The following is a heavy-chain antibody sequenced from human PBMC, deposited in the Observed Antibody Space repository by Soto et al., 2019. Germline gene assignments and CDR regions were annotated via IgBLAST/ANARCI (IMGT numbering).Heavy chain of an antibody. D-gene: IGHD3-10*01. Sequence: SETLSLTCAVSGASIRRDNWWSWVRQPPGKGMEWIGEIYHSGSTNFNPSLTSRVTISVDKSKNQLSLKLSSLAATDTANYYRARVSGPTMLRGVFINWGQGALVTVSS. V-gene: IGHV4-4*02. CDR1: GASIRRDNW. J-gene: IGHJ4*01. CDR2: IYHSGST. CDR3: ARVSGPTMLRGVFIN.